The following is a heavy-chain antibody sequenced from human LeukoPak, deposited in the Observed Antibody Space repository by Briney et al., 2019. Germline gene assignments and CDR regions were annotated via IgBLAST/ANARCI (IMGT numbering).Heavy chain of an antibody. CDR2: ISDGESP. CDR1: GGSISYYY. J-gene: IGHJ1*01. D-gene: IGHD2-2*01. CDR3: AQDRFSFVH. Sequence: SETLSLTCSVSGGSISYYYWSWIRQFPGKGLEWIGYISDGESPDYNPSLQSRVTIYVDSSKNQFFLNLTSVTAADTAVYYCAQDRFSFVHWGQGTLVTVSP. V-gene: IGHV4-59*01.